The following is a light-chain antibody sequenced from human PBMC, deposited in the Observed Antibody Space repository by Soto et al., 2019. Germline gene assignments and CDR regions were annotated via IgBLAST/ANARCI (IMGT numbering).Light chain of an antibody. J-gene: IGLJ1*01. CDR3: AAWDDSLNGRV. CDR2: YDN. CDR1: NSNIGSNT. V-gene: IGLV1-44*01. Sequence: QSVVTQPPSASGTPGQRVTISCSGSNSNIGSNTVNWYQQLPGTAPKLLIYYDNLRPSGVPDRISGSKSGTSASLAISGLQSDDEADYYCAAWDDSLNGRVFGTGTKVTVL.